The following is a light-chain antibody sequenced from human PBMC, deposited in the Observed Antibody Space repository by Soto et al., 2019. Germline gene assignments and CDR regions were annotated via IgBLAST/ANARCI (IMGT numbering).Light chain of an antibody. CDR2: GAS. V-gene: IGKV1-33*01. J-gene: IGKJ5*01. CDR3: QQYENLPT. CDR1: QSIVTY. Sequence: DIQVTQSPSSLSASVGDRVTITCRASQSIVTYLNWYHQKPGKAPQLLIYGASTLQSGVPSRFRGSGSGTDFTFTISRLQPEDIATYYCQQYENLPTFGQGTRLEN.